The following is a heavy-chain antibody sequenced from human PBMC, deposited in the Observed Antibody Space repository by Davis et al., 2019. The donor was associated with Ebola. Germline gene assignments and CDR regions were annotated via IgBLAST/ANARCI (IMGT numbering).Heavy chain of an antibody. CDR1: GFTFSSYE. Sequence: GGSLRLSCAASGFTFSSYEMNWVRQAPGKGLEWVSAITGSDGSTDYADSVKGRFTISRDNSKNTLYLQMNSLRAEDTAVYYCAKDTGATVTTQEFDYWGQGTLVTVSS. D-gene: IGHD4-17*01. J-gene: IGHJ4*02. CDR3: AKDTGATVTTQEFDY. V-gene: IGHV3-23*01. CDR2: ITGSDGST.